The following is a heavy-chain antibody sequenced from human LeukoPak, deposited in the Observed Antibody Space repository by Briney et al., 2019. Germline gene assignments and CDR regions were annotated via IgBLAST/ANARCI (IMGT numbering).Heavy chain of an antibody. V-gene: IGHV4-39*01. CDR2: IYYSGST. J-gene: IGHJ4*02. CDR1: GGSISSSSYY. D-gene: IGHD1-14*01. CDR3: ARIFSDFSEYYFDY. Sequence: SETLSHTCTVSGGSISSSSYYWGWIRQPPGKGLEWIGSIYYSGSTYYNPSLKSRVTISVDTSKNQFSLKLSSVTAADTAVYYCARIFSDFSEYYFDYWGQGTLVTVSS.